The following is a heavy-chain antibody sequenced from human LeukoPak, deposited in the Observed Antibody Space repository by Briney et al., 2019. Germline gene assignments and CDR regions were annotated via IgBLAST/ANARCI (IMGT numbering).Heavy chain of an antibody. CDR3: ARGVYVVVVAPVGFDY. CDR1: GFTFSSYS. D-gene: IGHD3-22*01. J-gene: IGHJ4*02. Sequence: PGGSLRLSCAASGFTFSSYSMNWVRQAPGKGLEWVSSISSSSSYIYYADSVKGRFTISRDNAKNSLYLQMNSLRAEDTAVYYCARGVYVVVVAPVGFDYWGQGTLVTVSS. V-gene: IGHV3-21*01. CDR2: ISSSSSYI.